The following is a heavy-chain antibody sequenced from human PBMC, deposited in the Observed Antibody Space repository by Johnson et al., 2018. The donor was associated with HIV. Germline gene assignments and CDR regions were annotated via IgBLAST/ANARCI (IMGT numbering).Heavy chain of an antibody. Sequence: MQLVESGGGLVQPGGSLRLSCAASGLSVSSNYMTWVRQGPGKGLEWVSVIDSGGGTYYADSVKGRFTISRDNAKNTLYLQMNSLRAEDTAVYYCARDEGNYYEGSGFFDIWGQGTMVTVSS. J-gene: IGHJ3*02. V-gene: IGHV3-66*01. CDR3: ARDEGNYYEGSGFFDI. CDR2: IDSGGGT. D-gene: IGHD3-22*01. CDR1: GLSVSSNY.